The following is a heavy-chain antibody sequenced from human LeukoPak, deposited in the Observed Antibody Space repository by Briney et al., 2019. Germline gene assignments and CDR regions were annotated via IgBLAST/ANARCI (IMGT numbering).Heavy chain of an antibody. CDR2: INGKGGTT. CDR3: VRNWKYRDSSDYYWTPFDD. Sequence: GGPLRLSCAASGFKFDDYAMTWVRQAPGKGLEWGSSINGKGGTTKGYAESVKGRFTISRDNAKNFLYLRMNSLRAEDTALYYCVRNWKYRDSSDYYWTPFDDWGQGTLVTVSS. J-gene: IGHJ4*02. CDR1: GFKFDDYA. D-gene: IGHD3-22*01. V-gene: IGHV3-20*04.